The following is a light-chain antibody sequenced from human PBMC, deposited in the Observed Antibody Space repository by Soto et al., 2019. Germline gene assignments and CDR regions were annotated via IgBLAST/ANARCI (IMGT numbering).Light chain of an antibody. V-gene: IGLV2-11*01. CDR1: NNDVGAYDY. CDR2: DVS. Sequence: QSALAQPRSVSGSPGQSVTISCTGTNNDVGAYDYVSWYQHHPGQAPKLILSDVSERPSGVPDRFSGSKSDTTASLTISGLQTEDEAEYYCCSYTATRTWVFGGGTKLTVL. CDR3: CSYTATRTWV. J-gene: IGLJ3*02.